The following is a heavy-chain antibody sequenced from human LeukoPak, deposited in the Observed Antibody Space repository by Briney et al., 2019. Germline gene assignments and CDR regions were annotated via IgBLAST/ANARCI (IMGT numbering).Heavy chain of an antibody. CDR2: LNWNGGST. J-gene: IGHJ4*02. D-gene: IGHD6-13*01. Sequence: GGSLRLSCAASGFTFDVYGMSWVRQAPGKGLEWVSGLNWNGGSTGYADSVKGRFIISRDHAKNCLYLQMNSLRAEDTALYYCAKSASSWPLYYFDYWGQGTLVTVSS. CDR1: GFTFDVYG. CDR3: AKSASSWPLYYFDY. V-gene: IGHV3-20*04.